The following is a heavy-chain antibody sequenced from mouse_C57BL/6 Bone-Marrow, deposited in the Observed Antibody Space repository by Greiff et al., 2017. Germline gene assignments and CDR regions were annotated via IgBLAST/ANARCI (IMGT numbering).Heavy chain of an antibody. CDR3: ARDANSNYVFDY. D-gene: IGHD2-5*01. CDR1: GFTFSDYY. CDR2: INYDGSST. Sequence: EVMLVESEGGLVQPGSSMKLSCTASGFTFSDYYMAWVRQVPEKGLEWVANINYDGSSTYYLDSLKSRFIISRDNAKNILYLQMSSLKSEDTATYYCARDANSNYVFDYWGQGTTLTVSS. J-gene: IGHJ2*01. V-gene: IGHV5-16*01.